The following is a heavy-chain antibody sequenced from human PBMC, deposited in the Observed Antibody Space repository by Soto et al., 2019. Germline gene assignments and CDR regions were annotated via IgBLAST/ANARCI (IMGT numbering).Heavy chain of an antibody. CDR3: ARNPYYLYYYYMDV. CDR2: IYYSGST. V-gene: IGHV4-39*01. J-gene: IGHJ6*03. CDR1: GGSISSSSYY. Sequence: SETLSLTCTVSGGSISSSSYYWGWIRQPPGKGLEWIGSIYYSGSTYYNPSLKSRVTISVDTSKNQFSLKLSSVTAADTAVYYCARNPYYLYYYYMDVWGKGTTVTAP.